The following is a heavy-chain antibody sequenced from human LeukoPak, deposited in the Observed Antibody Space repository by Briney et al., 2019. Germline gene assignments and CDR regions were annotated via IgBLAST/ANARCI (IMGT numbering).Heavy chain of an antibody. Sequence: SETLSLTCTVSGVSVSSGSYYWSWIRQPPGKGLEWIGYIYYSGSTNYNPSLKSRVTISVDTSKNQFSLKLSSVTAADTAVYYCARDGAAGFWSVYSFAPGGQEPLVTVSS. V-gene: IGHV4-61*01. CDR3: ARDGAAGFWSVYSFAP. D-gene: IGHD3-3*01. J-gene: IGHJ5*02. CDR2: IYYSGST. CDR1: GVSVSSGSYY.